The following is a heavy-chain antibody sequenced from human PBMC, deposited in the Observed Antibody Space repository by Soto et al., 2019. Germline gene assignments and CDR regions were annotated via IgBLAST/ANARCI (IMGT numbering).Heavy chain of an antibody. D-gene: IGHD3-10*01. CDR1: GGSISSSDYY. Sequence: SETLSLTCTVFGGSISSSDYYWGWIRQPPEKGLEWIGSMYYSGTTYYNPSLKSRVAISVDMSKNQFSLKLSSVTAADTAVYYCVMRSGGYTDEPDENWGQGILVTVSS. J-gene: IGHJ4*02. CDR3: VMRSGGYTDEPDEN. CDR2: MYYSGTT. V-gene: IGHV4-39*01.